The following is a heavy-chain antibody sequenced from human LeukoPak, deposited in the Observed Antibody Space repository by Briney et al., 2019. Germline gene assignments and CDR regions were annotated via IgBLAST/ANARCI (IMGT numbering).Heavy chain of an antibody. CDR3: ARGYIVYDSSGTCGY. D-gene: IGHD3-22*01. J-gene: IGHJ4*02. CDR1: GFTFSNYA. CDR2: ISYDGSNK. V-gene: IGHV3-30-3*01. Sequence: GRSLRLSCAASGFTFSNYAMHWARQAPGKGLEWVAVISYDGSNKYYADSVKGRFTISRDNSKNTLYLQMNSLRAEDTAVYYCARGYIVYDSSGTCGYWGQGTLVTVSS.